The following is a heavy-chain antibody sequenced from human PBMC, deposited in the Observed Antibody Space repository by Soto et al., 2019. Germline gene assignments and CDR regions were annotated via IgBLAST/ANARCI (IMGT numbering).Heavy chain of an antibody. CDR1: GFSLTTSGVG. CDR3: AHVREGDSSGWPYS. V-gene: IGHV2-5*02. D-gene: IGHD6-19*01. Sequence: QITLKESGPTLVKPTQTLTLTCTFSGFSLTTSGVGVGWIRQPPGKALEWLALIYWVDDKRYSPSLKTRVTNTKDPSKSLAVLTTSTMARVATGTYYCAHVREGDSSGWPYSWGQGTLVTVSS. J-gene: IGHJ4*02. CDR2: IYWVDDK.